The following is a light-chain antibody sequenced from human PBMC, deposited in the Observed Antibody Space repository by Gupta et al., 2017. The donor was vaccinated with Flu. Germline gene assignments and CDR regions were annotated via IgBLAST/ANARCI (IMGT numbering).Light chain of an antibody. Sequence: SVTISRTGSSSDVGVYTSVSWYHQAPGSAPKLLIYEVTKRPSGVPDRFSGSKSGTTASLTVSGLQAEDAAVYYGFSHAGNFNVMFGGGTKLTVV. J-gene: IGLJ3*02. CDR2: EVT. CDR1: SSDVGVYTS. V-gene: IGLV2-8*01. CDR3: FSHAGNFNVM.